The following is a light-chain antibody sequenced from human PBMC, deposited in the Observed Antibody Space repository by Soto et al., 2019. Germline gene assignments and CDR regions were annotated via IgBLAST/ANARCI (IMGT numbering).Light chain of an antibody. CDR1: QSVRNY. J-gene: IGKJ4*01. CDR2: AAS. V-gene: IGKV1-39*01. CDR3: QQSYSVPLT. Sequence: DIPMTQSPSSLSAFVGDRVTITCRASQSVRNYLNWYQQKPGKAPKLLIYAASSLQSGVPSRFSGSGSGTDFTLTISSLQPEDFATYYCQQSYSVPLTFGGGTKVDIK.